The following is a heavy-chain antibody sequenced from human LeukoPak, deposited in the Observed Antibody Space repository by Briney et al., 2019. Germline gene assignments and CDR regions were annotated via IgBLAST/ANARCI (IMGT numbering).Heavy chain of an antibody. Sequence: SETLSLTCAVYGGSFSGYYWSWIRQPPRKGLEWIGEINHSGSTNYNPSLKSRVTMSVDTSKNQFSLKLSSVTAADTAVYYCARENWVYDAFDIWGQGTMVTVSS. V-gene: IGHV4-34*01. CDR1: GGSFSGYY. CDR2: INHSGST. D-gene: IGHD7-27*01. J-gene: IGHJ3*02. CDR3: ARENWVYDAFDI.